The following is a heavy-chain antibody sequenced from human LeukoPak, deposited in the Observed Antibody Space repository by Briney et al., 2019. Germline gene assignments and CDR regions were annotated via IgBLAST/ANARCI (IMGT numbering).Heavy chain of an antibody. V-gene: IGHV3-66*01. D-gene: IGHD5-12*01. CDR1: GFAVNSNY. Sequence: GGSLRLSCAAYGFAVNSNYLSWFRQAPGKGLQWVSVIYYGGNTYYGDSVRGRFTLSSDSSKNTLYLQMDSLGVEDTAVYYCARGMSGFSSYDLWGQGILVTVSS. CDR2: IYYGGNT. CDR3: ARGMSGFSSYDL. J-gene: IGHJ5*02.